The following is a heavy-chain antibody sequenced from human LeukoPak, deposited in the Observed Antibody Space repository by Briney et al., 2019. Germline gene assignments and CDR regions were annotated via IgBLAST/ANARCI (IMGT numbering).Heavy chain of an antibody. D-gene: IGHD6-13*01. CDR3: ARDTEVAAAGTSWFDP. CDR2: IYYSGST. J-gene: IGHJ5*02. CDR1: GESISGFY. Sequence: SETLSLTCTVSGESISGFYWNWIRQPPGKGLEWIGYIYYSGSTYYNPSLKSRVTISVDTSKNQFSLKLSSVTAADTAVYYCARDTEVAAAGTSWFDPWGQGTLVTVSS. V-gene: IGHV4-59*06.